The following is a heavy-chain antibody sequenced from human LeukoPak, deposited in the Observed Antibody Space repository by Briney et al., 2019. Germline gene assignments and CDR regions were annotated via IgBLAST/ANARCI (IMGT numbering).Heavy chain of an antibody. Sequence: PGRSLRLSCAASGFTFSGYGMHWVRQAPDKGLEWVAVIWYDGNNKYCADSVKGRFTISRDNSKNTLYLQMNSLRAEDTAVYYCAKDWGYTTMVSYYFDYWGQGALVTVSS. CDR3: AKDWGYTTMVSYYFDY. D-gene: IGHD5-18*01. V-gene: IGHV3-33*06. J-gene: IGHJ4*02. CDR1: GFTFSGYG. CDR2: IWYDGNNK.